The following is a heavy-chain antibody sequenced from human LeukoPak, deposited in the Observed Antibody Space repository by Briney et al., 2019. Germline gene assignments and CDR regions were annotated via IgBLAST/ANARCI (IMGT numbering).Heavy chain of an antibody. D-gene: IGHD4/OR15-4a*01. V-gene: IGHV5-51*01. J-gene: IGHJ6*02. CDR1: GYSFTTYW. CDR2: IYPDDSDT. Sequence: GESLKISCETSGYSFTTYWIRWVRQRPGTGLEWVGAIYPDDSDTRYSQSFQGQVAISADKSISTAYLQWSSLKASDTAMYYCARHGGAHYYYYYGMDVWGQGTTVTVSS. CDR3: ARHGGAHYYYYYGMDV.